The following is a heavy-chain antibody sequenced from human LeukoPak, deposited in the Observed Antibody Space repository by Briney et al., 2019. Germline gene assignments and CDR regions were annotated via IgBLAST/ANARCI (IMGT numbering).Heavy chain of an antibody. CDR1: GYTFTSYG. D-gene: IGHD3-10*01. V-gene: IGHV1-18*01. Sequence: ASVKVSCKASGYTFTSYGISWVRQAPGQGLEWMGWISAYNGNTNYAQKLQGRVTMTTDTSTSTAYMELRSLRSDDTAVYYCARAPGGYGSGSRGAFDIWGQGTTVTVSS. CDR2: ISAYNGNT. CDR3: ARAPGGYGSGSRGAFDI. J-gene: IGHJ3*02.